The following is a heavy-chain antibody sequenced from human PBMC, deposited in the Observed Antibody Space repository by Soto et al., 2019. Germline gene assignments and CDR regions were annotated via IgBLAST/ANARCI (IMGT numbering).Heavy chain of an antibody. D-gene: IGHD2-15*01. CDR2: ISWNSGSI. Sequence: EVQLVESGGGLVQPGRSLRLSCAASGFTFDDYAMHWVRQAPGKGLEWVSGISWNSGSIGYADSVKGRFTISRDNAKNSLYLQMNSLRAEDTAVYYCARERIYCSGGSCYSSDVFDYWGQGTLVTVSS. CDR1: GFTFDDYA. V-gene: IGHV3-9*01. J-gene: IGHJ4*02. CDR3: ARERIYCSGGSCYSSDVFDY.